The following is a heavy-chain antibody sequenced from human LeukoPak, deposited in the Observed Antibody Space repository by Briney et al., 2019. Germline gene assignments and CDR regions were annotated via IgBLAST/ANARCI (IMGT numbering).Heavy chain of an antibody. V-gene: IGHV4-4*02. CDR2: IYHTGSP. J-gene: IGHJ5*02. CDR3: ARGSDGSENSYRNWFDP. Sequence: SGTLSLTCTVSGDSVSGTNWWSWVRQPPGKGLEWIGEIYHTGSPNYNPSLKSRVAISVDTSKNQFSLKLNSVTAADRAVYYCARGSDGSENSYRNWFDPWGQGTRVTVSS. CDR1: GDSVSGTNW. D-gene: IGHD3-10*01.